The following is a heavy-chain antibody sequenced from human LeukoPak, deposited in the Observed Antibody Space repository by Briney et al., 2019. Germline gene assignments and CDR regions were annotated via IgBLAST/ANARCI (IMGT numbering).Heavy chain of an antibody. D-gene: IGHD6-13*01. CDR1: GFTFSRNW. J-gene: IGHJ4*02. Sequence: GGSLRLSCAASGFTFSRNWMPWVRQAPGKGLLWVSRISSDSSSTTYMDSVKGRFTISRDNARSTLYLQMDSLTAEDTAVYYCARDRGPYSRGEAGFDCWGQGTLVTVSS. CDR3: ARDRGPYSRGEAGFDC. V-gene: IGHV3-74*01. CDR2: ISSDSSST.